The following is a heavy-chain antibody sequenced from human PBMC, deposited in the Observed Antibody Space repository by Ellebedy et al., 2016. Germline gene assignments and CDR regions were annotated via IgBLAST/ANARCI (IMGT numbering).Heavy chain of an antibody. CDR2: IEDLADRGRT. CDR1: GFSFINAW. V-gene: IGHV3-15*04. D-gene: IGHD4-17*01. J-gene: IGHJ4*02. Sequence: GGSLRLSCSASGFSFINAWMNWVRQAPGKGLQWVGRIEDLADRGRTDYAAPVKGRFTISRDDSKNTLYRPMSSLKTEDTAVYYCTTGNGDYGRFEYWGQGSLVTVSS. CDR3: TTGNGDYGRFEY.